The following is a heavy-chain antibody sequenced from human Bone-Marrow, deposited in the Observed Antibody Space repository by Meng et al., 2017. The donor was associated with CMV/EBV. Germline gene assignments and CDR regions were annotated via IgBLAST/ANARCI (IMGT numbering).Heavy chain of an antibody. J-gene: IGHJ3*02. V-gene: IGHV1-46*01. CDR3: ARRTNWAYERVDAFDI. Sequence: ASVKVSCKASGYTFTSYYMHWVRQAPGQGLEWMGIINPSGGSTSYAQKFQGRVTMTRDTSTSTVYMELSSLRSEDTAVYYCARRTNWAYERVDAFDIWGQGTRVTI. CDR1: GYTFTSYY. CDR2: INPSGGST. D-gene: IGHD7-27*01.